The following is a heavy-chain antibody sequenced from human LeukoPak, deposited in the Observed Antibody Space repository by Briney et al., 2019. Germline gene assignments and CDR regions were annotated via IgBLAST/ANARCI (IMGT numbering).Heavy chain of an antibody. CDR2: IYYTGTT. J-gene: IGHJ4*02. Sequence: PSETLSLTCTASGGSISSYYWSWIRQPPGKGLEWIGYIYYTGTTNYNPSLESRVTMSVDTSKNQFSLKLSSVTAADTAVYYCARARGISAAVHYWGQGTLVTVSS. CDR1: GGSISSYY. D-gene: IGHD6-13*01. CDR3: ARARGISAAVHY. V-gene: IGHV4-59*01.